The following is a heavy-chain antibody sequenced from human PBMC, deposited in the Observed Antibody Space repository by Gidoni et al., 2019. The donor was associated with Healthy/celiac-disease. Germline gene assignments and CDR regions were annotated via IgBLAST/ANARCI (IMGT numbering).Heavy chain of an antibody. Sequence: QVQLQESGPGLVKPSETLSLTSTVSGGSISSYYWSWFRQPPGKGLEWIGYIYYSGSTNYNPSLKSRVTISVDTSKNQFSLKLSSVTAADTAVYYCARGLGPYYFDYWGQGTLVTVSS. J-gene: IGHJ4*02. CDR2: IYYSGST. CDR1: GGSISSYY. D-gene: IGHD3-16*01. V-gene: IGHV4-59*01. CDR3: ARGLGPYYFDY.